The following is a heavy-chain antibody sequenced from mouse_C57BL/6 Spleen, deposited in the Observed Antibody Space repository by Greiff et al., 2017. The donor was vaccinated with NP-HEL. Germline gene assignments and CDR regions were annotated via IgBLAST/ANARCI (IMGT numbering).Heavy chain of an antibody. CDR3: APPYEYYAMDY. J-gene: IGHJ4*01. V-gene: IGHV1-81*01. D-gene: IGHD2-3*01. CDR2: IYPRSGNT. CDR1: GYTFTSYG. Sequence: VQLQQSGAELARPGASVKLSCKASGYTFTSYGISWVKQRTGQGLEWIGEIYPRSGNTYYNEKFKGKATLTADKSSSTAYMELRSLKSEDSAVYFCAPPYEYYAMDYWGQGTSVTVSS.